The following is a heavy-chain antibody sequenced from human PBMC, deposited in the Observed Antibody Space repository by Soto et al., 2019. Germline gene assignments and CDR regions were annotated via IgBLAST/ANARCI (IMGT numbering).Heavy chain of an antibody. CDR1: GFTFSNYA. Sequence: QVQLVESGGGVVQPGRSLRLSCAASGFTFSNYAMHWVRQAPGKGLEWVAIILYDGSNQYYADSVKGRFTISRDNSKNTLYLQMNSLRAEDTAVHYCERGGYYDSSSYYLDAFDIWGQGTMVTVSS. V-gene: IGHV3-30-3*01. CDR3: ERGGYYDSSSYYLDAFDI. D-gene: IGHD3-22*01. CDR2: ILYDGSNQ. J-gene: IGHJ3*02.